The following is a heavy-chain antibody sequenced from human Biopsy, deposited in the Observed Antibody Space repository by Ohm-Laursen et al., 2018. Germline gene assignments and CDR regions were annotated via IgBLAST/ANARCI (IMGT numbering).Heavy chain of an antibody. V-gene: IGHV3-23*01. D-gene: IGHD2-21*02. Sequence: SLRLSCTASGFSASSYDMNWARQAPGKVLEWVSAIGGGGSPTLYADSAKGRFTISRDDSKNTLYLQMNSLRVEDTAVYFCSKLGGDPAPFDRASDVWSRGTKVTVSS. CDR3: SKLGGDPAPFDRASDV. CDR2: IGGGGSPT. CDR1: GFSASSYD. J-gene: IGHJ3*01.